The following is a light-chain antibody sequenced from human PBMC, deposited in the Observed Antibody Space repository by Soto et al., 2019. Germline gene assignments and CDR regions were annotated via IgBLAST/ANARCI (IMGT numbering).Light chain of an antibody. CDR1: QSINSSY. CDR2: GAP. V-gene: IGKV3-20*01. Sequence: VLTQSPGTLSLSPGERATISCRASQSINSSYLAWYQHKPGQAPRLLFYGAPSRATGMPHRFSGSASGTDFTRTISILEPEDCGVYYCHQYGGSPPYTFGQGTRLEIK. CDR3: HQYGGSPPYT. J-gene: IGKJ2*01.